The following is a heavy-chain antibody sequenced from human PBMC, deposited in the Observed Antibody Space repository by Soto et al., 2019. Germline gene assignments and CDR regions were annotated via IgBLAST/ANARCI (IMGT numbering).Heavy chain of an antibody. D-gene: IGHD3-16*01. CDR2: VLPISGTT. J-gene: IGHJ4*02. V-gene: IGHV1-69*18. Sequence: QVHLVQSGAEVKKPGSSVKVSCKDSGGSFTSNAISWVRQAPGQGLEWMGTVLPISGTTNYAQKFKGRVTMTADESTSTAYMELTSLRSEDTAVYYCARDRALIGFDHWGQGSLVTVSS. CDR3: ARDRALIGFDH. CDR1: GGSFTSNA.